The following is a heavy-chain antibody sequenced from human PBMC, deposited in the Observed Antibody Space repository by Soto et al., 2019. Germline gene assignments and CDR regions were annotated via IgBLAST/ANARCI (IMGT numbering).Heavy chain of an antibody. D-gene: IGHD2-2*01. Sequence: QVQLQASGPGLVKPSQTLSLTCTVSGGSISSGGYYWSWIRQHPGKGLEWIGYIYHSGTTYYNPSLKSRVTILVDTANNQFSLKPTSVTAAATAVYYCAMVRGNQLLGWFDPWGQGTLVTVSS. J-gene: IGHJ5*02. CDR3: AMVRGNQLLGWFDP. V-gene: IGHV4-31*03. CDR1: GGSISSGGYY. CDR2: IYHSGTT.